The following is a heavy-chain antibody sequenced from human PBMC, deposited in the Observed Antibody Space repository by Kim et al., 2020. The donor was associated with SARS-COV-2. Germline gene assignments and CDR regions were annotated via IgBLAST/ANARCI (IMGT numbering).Heavy chain of an antibody. CDR1: GFTFSDFY. J-gene: IGHJ4*01. Sequence: GGSLRLSCVASGFTFSDFYMTWIRQAPGTGREWISSISTGGGTIFYGDSVKGRFSISRDDAKNSLLRQMDSLRAADTAVYCCARDIWDGGDYKSLSYWG. D-gene: IGHD1-26*01. CDR3: ARDIWDGGDYKSLSY. CDR2: ISTGGGTI. V-gene: IGHV3-11*01.